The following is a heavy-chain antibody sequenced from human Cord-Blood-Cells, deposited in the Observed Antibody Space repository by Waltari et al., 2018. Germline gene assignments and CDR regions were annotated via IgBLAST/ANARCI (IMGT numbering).Heavy chain of an antibody. J-gene: IGHJ4*02. CDR3: AHSGVMAPAAYPARSSYFDY. CDR1: GFSLSTSGVG. Sequence: QITLKESGPTLVKPTQTLTLTCTFSGFSLSTSGVGVGWIRQPPGKALEWLALISWADDKRYSPSLKSRLTITKDTSKNQVVLTMTNMDPVDTATDYCAHSGVMAPAAYPARSSYFDYWGQGTLVTVSS. D-gene: IGHD2-2*01. V-gene: IGHV2-5*02. CDR2: ISWADDK.